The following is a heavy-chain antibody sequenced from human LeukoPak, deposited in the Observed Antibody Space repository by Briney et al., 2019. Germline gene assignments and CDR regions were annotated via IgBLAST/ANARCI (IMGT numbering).Heavy chain of an antibody. CDR3: ARADFWSGYYDSYFDF. J-gene: IGHJ4*02. V-gene: IGHV1-18*01. D-gene: IGHD3-3*01. Sequence: ASVKVSCKASGYSLANYGVNWVRKAPGQGLEWMGWINPGKGKTNYAQKFQDRVTMTTDTSTNTAYMELGSLNSDDTAIYYCARADFWSGYYDSYFDFWGQGTLVTVSS. CDR1: GYSLANYG. CDR2: INPGKGKT.